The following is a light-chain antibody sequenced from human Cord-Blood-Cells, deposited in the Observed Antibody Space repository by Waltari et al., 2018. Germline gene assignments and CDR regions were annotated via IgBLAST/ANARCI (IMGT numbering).Light chain of an antibody. Sequence: DIQMTQSPSTLSASVGDRVTITCRASQSISSWLAWYQQKPGKAPKLLIYKASCLESGVPSRFSGSGSGTEFTLTISSLQPDDFATYYCQQYNSYSTFGQGTKLEIK. CDR1: QSISSW. CDR2: KAS. V-gene: IGKV1-5*03. J-gene: IGKJ2*01. CDR3: QQYNSYST.